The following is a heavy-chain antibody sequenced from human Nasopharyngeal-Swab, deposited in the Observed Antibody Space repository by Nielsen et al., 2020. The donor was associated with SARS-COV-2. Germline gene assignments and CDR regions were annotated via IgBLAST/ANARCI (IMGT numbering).Heavy chain of an antibody. V-gene: IGHV1-2*06. J-gene: IGHJ3*02. CDR3: ARDLSNTGDALDI. D-gene: IGHD1/OR15-1a*01. Sequence: ASVKVSCKASGYTFTGNFMHWVRQAPGQGLEWMVRINPNSGGTKFAQKFQGRVTLTRDTSISTAYMELSRLRSDDTAVYYCARDLSNTGDALDIWGQGTLVTVSS. CDR1: GYTFTGNF. CDR2: INPNSGGT.